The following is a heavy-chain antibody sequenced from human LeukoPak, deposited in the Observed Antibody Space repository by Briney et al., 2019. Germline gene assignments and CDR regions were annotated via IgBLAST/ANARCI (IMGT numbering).Heavy chain of an antibody. D-gene: IGHD3-10*01. J-gene: IGHJ4*02. CDR1: AFTFSNDC. CDR3: ARGVDSYGSGTYSPDY. Sequence: GRSLRLSCAASAFTFSNDCIHWVRQAPGEWLEWVSSINSSTDYIYYADSVKGQFTIYRENAKNSLYLQMNSLRAEDTAVYYGARGVDSYGSGTYSPDYWGQGTLVTVSS. CDR2: INSSTDYI. V-gene: IGHV3-21*01.